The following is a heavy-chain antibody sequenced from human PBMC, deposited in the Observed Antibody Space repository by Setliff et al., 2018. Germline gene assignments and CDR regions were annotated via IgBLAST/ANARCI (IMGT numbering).Heavy chain of an antibody. D-gene: IGHD3-9*01. CDR3: ARASFGWLPPLRADFDY. CDR1: GGTFSSYA. CDR2: ISAYNGNT. J-gene: IGHJ4*02. Sequence: ASVKVSCKASGGTFSSYAISWVRQAPGQGLEWMGWISAYNGNTNYAQKLQGRVTMTTDTSTSTAYMELRSLRSDDTAVYYCARASFGWLPPLRADFDYWGQGTLVTVSS. V-gene: IGHV1-18*01.